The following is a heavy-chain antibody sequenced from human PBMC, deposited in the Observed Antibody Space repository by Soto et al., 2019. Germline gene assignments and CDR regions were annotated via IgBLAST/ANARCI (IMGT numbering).Heavy chain of an antibody. Sequence: SETLSLTCTVSGGSISSNYWSWIRQPPGKGLEWIGYIYYSGSTNYNPSLKSRVTISVDTSKNQFSLKLSSVTAADTAVYFCAKGGDLGIFLYFDYWGKGALVTVSS. J-gene: IGHJ4*02. D-gene: IGHD3-3*02. CDR2: IYYSGST. CDR1: GGSISSNY. V-gene: IGHV4-59*01. CDR3: AKGGDLGIFLYFDY.